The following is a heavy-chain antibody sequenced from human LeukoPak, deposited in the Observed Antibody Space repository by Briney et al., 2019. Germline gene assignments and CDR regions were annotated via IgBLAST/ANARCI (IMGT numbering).Heavy chain of an antibody. CDR1: GFTFSSYG. CDR2: ISYDGSNK. J-gene: IGHJ5*02. CDR3: AKDAKQWLGWFDP. V-gene: IGHV3-30*18. Sequence: PGGSLRLSCAASGFTFSSYGMHCVRQAPDKGLEGVAVISYDGSNKYYADSVKGRFTISRDNSKNTLYLQMNSLRAEDTAVYYCAKDAKQWLGWFDPWGQGTLVTVSS. D-gene: IGHD6-19*01.